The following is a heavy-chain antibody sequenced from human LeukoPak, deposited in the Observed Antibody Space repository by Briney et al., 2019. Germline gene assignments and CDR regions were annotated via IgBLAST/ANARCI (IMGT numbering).Heavy chain of an antibody. CDR2: FYYSGST. CDR1: GGSISSSSYY. V-gene: IGHV4-39*01. D-gene: IGHD2-2*03. CDR3: ARHCGHCSSYYFDY. Sequence: PSQTLSLTCTVSGGSISSSSYYWGWIRQPPGKGLERIGSFYYSGSTYYNPSLKSRVIISADTSKNQFSLKLSSVTAADTAVYYCARHCGHCSSYYFDYWGQGTLVTVSS. J-gene: IGHJ4*02.